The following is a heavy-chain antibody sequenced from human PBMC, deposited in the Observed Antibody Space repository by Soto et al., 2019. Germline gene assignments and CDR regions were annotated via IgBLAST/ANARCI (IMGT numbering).Heavy chain of an antibody. J-gene: IGHJ6*02. CDR3: ARAWGTYSGSLYYGVDV. V-gene: IGHV3-23*01. Sequence: EVQLLESGGGLVQPGGSLRLSCAASGFTFTSYAMTWVRQAPGKGLEWVSAISASGDTTYSADSVKGRFTISRDKSKSTLYLQMNSMRAEETAVYYCARAWGTYSGSLYYGVDVWGQGTTVTVSS. D-gene: IGHD5-12*01. CDR1: GFTFTSYA. CDR2: ISASGDTT.